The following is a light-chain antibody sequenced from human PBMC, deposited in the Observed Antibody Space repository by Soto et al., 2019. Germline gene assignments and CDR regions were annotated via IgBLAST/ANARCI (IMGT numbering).Light chain of an antibody. J-gene: IGKJ4*01. Sequence: AIQLTQSPSSLSASVGDRVTITCRASQGISSDLAWYQQKPGKAPKLLIYDASSLESGVPSRFSGSGSGTGFPLPLSRLQPEGFATYYCQQFNSYPLTFGGGTKVEIK. CDR3: QQFNSYPLT. CDR1: QGISSD. V-gene: IGKV1-13*02. CDR2: DAS.